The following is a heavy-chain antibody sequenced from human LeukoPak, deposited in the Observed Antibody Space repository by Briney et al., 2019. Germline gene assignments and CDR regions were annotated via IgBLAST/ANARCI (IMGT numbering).Heavy chain of an antibody. D-gene: IGHD3-22*01. Sequence: GASVKVSCKASGYTFTSYGIHWVRQAPGQGLEWMGGIIPIFGTANYAQKFQGSVTITADKSTSTAYMELSSLRSEDTAVYYCAKGLPYESRAYYDRLFDEWGQGTLVTVSS. CDR1: GYTFTSYG. CDR3: AKGLPYESRAYYDRLFDE. V-gene: IGHV1-69*06. J-gene: IGHJ4*02. CDR2: IIPIFGTA.